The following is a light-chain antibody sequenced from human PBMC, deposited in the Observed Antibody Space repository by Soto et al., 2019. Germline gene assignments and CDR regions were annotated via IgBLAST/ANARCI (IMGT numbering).Light chain of an antibody. J-gene: IGKJ5*01. CDR1: HLVKKNY. CDR2: AAS. Sequence: EVVLTQSPATLSVSPGEGVTLSCRASHLVKKNYLAWYQQKAGQAPRLLIYAASARATGIPDRFSGRGSGTDFTLTISRLEPEDVAVFYCQQYAESPITFGQGTRLEIK. V-gene: IGKV3-20*01. CDR3: QQYAESPIT.